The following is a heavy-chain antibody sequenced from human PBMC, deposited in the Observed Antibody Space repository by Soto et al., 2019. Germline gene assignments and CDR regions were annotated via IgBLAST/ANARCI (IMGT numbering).Heavy chain of an antibody. CDR3: ASSDLTGYSSGWYDY. V-gene: IGHV3-9*01. Sequence: PGGSLRLSCTASGFIFNNYAMYWVRQVPGKGLEWVSGISWNGGSIGYADSVKGRFSISRDNAKNTLYLQMNSLRPEDTAVYYCASSDLTGYSSGWYDYWGQGTLVTVSS. D-gene: IGHD6-19*01. CDR2: ISWNGGSI. J-gene: IGHJ4*02. CDR1: GFIFNNYA.